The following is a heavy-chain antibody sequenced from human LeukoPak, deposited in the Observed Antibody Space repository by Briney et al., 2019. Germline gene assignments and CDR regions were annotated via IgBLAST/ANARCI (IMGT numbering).Heavy chain of an antibody. Sequence: GGHLRLSGAGSRWTSISFAMGWVSGAQGQGLEWVSAVSGSGDTTYSADSVKGRFTISRDNSKNTLYLQMNSLRAEDTAVYYCAREGSGEIDIWGQGTMVTVSS. D-gene: IGHD3-10*01. CDR1: RWTSISFA. CDR2: VSGSGDTT. V-gene: IGHV3-23*01. J-gene: IGHJ3*02. CDR3: AREGSGEIDI.